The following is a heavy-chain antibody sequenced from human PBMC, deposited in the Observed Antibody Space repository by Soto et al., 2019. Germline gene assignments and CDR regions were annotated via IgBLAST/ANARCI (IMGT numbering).Heavy chain of an antibody. Sequence: PGGSLRLSCAASGFTFSSYAMHWVRQAPGKGLEWVAVISYDGSNKKYADSVKGRFTISRDNSKNTLYLQMDSLRAEDTAAYYCAREGSGVVVIKFGYFDYWGKGTLVTVSS. CDR2: ISYDGSNK. CDR1: GFTFSSYA. V-gene: IGHV3-30-3*01. D-gene: IGHD3-22*01. CDR3: AREGSGVVVIKFGYFDY. J-gene: IGHJ4*02.